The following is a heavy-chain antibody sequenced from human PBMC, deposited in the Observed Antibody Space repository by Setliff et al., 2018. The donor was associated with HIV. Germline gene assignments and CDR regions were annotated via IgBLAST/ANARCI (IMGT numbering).Heavy chain of an antibody. D-gene: IGHD2-15*01. Sequence: GASVKVSCKASGGSFSSYAITWVRQAPGQGLEWMGGIIPILGTPNYAQKFQGRVTITADEATRTVYMELSSLRSEDTAVYYCVREGHCVGVKCYSTDVWGQGTTVTVSS. CDR2: IIPILGTP. CDR1: GGSFSSYA. CDR3: VREGHCVGVKCYSTDV. V-gene: IGHV1-69*13. J-gene: IGHJ6*02.